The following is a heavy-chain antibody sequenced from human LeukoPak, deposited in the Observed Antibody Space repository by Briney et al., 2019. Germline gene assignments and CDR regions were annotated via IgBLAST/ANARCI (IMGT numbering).Heavy chain of an antibody. CDR2: INHSGST. D-gene: IGHD3-3*01. J-gene: IGHJ5*02. CDR3: ARGTIVVVPAATYYDFWSGYSWSDP. CDR1: GGSFSGYY. V-gene: IGHV4-34*01. Sequence: KPSETLSLTCAVYGGSFSGYYWSWIRQPPGKGLEWIGEINHSGSTNYNPSLKSRVTISVDTSKNQFSLKLRSVTAADTAVYYCARGTIVVVPAATYYDFWSGYSWSDPWGQGTLVTVSS.